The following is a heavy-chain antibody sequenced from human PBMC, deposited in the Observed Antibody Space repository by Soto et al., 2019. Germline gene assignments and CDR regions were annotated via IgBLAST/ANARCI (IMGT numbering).Heavy chain of an antibody. CDR2: IYYTGST. V-gene: IGHV4-61*01. Sequence: PSETLSLTCTVSGGSVSSGSYYWSWIRQPPGKGLEWIGYIYYTGSTYYSPSLKSRVTISVDTSKNQFSLKLTSVTAADTAVYYCARGYCSGATCYPNYFDYWGQGTLVTVSS. CDR1: GGSVSSGSYY. J-gene: IGHJ4*01. CDR3: ARGYCSGATCYPNYFDY. D-gene: IGHD2-15*01.